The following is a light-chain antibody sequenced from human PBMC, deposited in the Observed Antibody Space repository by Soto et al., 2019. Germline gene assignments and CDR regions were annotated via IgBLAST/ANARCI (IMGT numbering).Light chain of an antibody. Sequence: DIVMTQSPDSLAVSLGERATINCKSSQSILCSSNNENYLTWYQQKPGQPPKLLIYWASTRESGVPDRFSGSGSGTDFTLTISSLQAEDVAVYYCQQYYSAPWTFGQGTKVEIK. V-gene: IGKV4-1*01. J-gene: IGKJ1*01. CDR2: WAS. CDR1: QSILCSSNNENY. CDR3: QQYYSAPWT.